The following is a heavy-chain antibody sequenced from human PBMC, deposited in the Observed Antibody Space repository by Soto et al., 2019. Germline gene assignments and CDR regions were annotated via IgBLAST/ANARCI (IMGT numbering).Heavy chain of an antibody. Sequence: EVQLLESGGGLVQPGGSLRLSCAASAFTFSNYAVNWVRQAPGKGLEWVSAITGSGFTTYYADSVKGRFTISRDNSKNTLYMQMNNLRAEDTAVYYCAKSQIGAAQYGDYWGQGTLVTVSS. D-gene: IGHD6-13*01. V-gene: IGHV3-23*01. J-gene: IGHJ4*02. CDR3: AKSQIGAAQYGDY. CDR2: ITGSGFTT. CDR1: AFTFSNYA.